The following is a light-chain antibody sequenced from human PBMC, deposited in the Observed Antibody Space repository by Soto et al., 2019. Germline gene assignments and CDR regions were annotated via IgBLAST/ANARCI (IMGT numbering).Light chain of an antibody. Sequence: EIVLTQSPATLSLSPGERATLSCRASQSVSSYLAWYQQKPGQAPRLLIYDASNRATGIPARFSGSGSGTDFTRTISSLEPEDFAVYYCQQHSNWPPLTFGGGTTVEIK. CDR1: QSVSSY. CDR3: QQHSNWPPLT. J-gene: IGKJ4*01. V-gene: IGKV3-11*01. CDR2: DAS.